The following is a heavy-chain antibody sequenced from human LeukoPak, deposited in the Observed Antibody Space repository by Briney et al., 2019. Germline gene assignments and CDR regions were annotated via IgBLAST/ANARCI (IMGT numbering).Heavy chain of an antibody. J-gene: IGHJ3*02. CDR3: ARDRRYCSGGSCHSDAFDI. D-gene: IGHD2-15*01. CDR1: GYTFTGYY. CDR2: INPNSGGT. Sequence: ASVKVSCKASGYTFTGYYMHWVRQAPGQGLEWMGWINPNSGGTNYAQKFQGWVTMTRDTSISTAYMELSRLRSDDTAVYYCARDRRYCSGGSCHSDAFDIWGQGTMVTVSS. V-gene: IGHV1-2*04.